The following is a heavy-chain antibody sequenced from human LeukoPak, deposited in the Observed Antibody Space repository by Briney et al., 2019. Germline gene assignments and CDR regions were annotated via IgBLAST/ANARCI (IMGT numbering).Heavy chain of an antibody. CDR3: ARQGAVGSYNWFDP. V-gene: IGHV5-51*01. J-gene: IGHJ5*02. CDR1: GYRFTSYW. CDR2: ICPGDSDT. Sequence: GESLQISCKGSGYRFTSYWIGWVSQMPGKGLEWMGIICPGDSDTRYSPSLQGQVTISADKSISTAYLQWSSLKASDTAMYYCARQGAVGSYNWFDPWGQGTLVTVSS. D-gene: IGHD3-16*01.